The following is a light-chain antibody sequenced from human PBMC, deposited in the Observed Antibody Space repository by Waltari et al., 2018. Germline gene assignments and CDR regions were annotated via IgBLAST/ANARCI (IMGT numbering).Light chain of an antibody. Sequence: EIVLTQSPGTLSLSPGERATLSCRASQSVSSSYLAWYQQKPGQAPRLLIYSVSSRATGIPDRFSGSGSGTDFTLTISRPEPEDFAVYYCQQYGSSSYTFGQGTKLEIK. CDR1: QSVSSSY. J-gene: IGKJ2*01. V-gene: IGKV3-20*01. CDR3: QQYGSSSYT. CDR2: SVS.